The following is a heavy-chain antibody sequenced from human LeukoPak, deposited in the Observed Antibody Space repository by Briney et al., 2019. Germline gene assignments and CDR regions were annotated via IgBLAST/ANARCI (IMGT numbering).Heavy chain of an antibody. CDR3: VRALLGTSDY. V-gene: IGHV3-74*01. CDR2: INPDGSIT. CDR1: GFTFSTSW. J-gene: IGHJ4*02. D-gene: IGHD7-27*01. Sequence: GGSLRLSCAASGFTFSTSWMHWVRQVPGKGLVWVSRINPDGSITNYADSVKGRFTISRDNANNMLYLLMNSLRVDDTAVYYCVRALLGTSDYWGQGTLVTVSS.